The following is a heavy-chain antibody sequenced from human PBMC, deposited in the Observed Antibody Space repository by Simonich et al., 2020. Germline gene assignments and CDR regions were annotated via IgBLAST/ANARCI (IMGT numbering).Heavy chain of an antibody. Sequence: EVQLVESGGGLVKPGGSLRLSCAASGFTFSSYRMNWVRQAPEKGLEWVSSISSSSSYIYYADSVKGRFTISRDNAKNSLYRQMNSLRAEDTAVYYCARWIAVAGTGAYGMDVWGQGTTVTVSS. V-gene: IGHV3-21*01. CDR1: GFTFSSYR. D-gene: IGHD6-19*01. CDR3: ARWIAVAGTGAYGMDV. CDR2: ISSSSSYI. J-gene: IGHJ6*02.